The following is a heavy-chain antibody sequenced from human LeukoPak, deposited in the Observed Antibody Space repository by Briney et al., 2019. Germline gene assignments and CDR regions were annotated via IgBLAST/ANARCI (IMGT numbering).Heavy chain of an antibody. J-gene: IGHJ6*03. CDR1: GFTFDDYA. CDR2: ITWNSDNI. V-gene: IGHV3-9*01. CDR3: ARDSHYYGDYYMDV. Sequence: GGSLRLSCAASGFTFDDYAMHWVRQAPGKGLEWVSGITWNSDNIEYADSVKGRFTISRDNAKNSLYLQMNSLRAEDTAVYYCARDSHYYGDYYMDVWGKGTTVTVSS. D-gene: IGHD3-10*01.